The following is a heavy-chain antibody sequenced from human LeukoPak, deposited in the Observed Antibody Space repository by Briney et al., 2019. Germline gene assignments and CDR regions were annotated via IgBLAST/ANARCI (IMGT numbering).Heavy chain of an antibody. CDR1: GFTFSSYA. Sequence: GGSLRLSCAASGFTFSSYAMSWVRQAPGKGLEWVSAISDSGDSTYYADSVKGRITVSRDNSKNTLYLQMNSLRAEDTAVYSCAEGLGGDYDSSGYYSVTFDYWGQGTLVTVSS. CDR2: ISDSGDST. CDR3: AEGLGGDYDSSGYYSVTFDY. D-gene: IGHD3-22*01. J-gene: IGHJ4*02. V-gene: IGHV3-23*01.